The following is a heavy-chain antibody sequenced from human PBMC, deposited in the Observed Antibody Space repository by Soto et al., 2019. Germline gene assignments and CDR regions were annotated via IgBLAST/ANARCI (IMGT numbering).Heavy chain of an antibody. V-gene: IGHV3-30*18. CDR2: ISYDGSNK. CDR3: AKESEDYEGQFDY. Sequence: GGSLRLSCAASGFTFSSYGMHWVRQAPGKGLEWVAVISYDGSNKYYADSVKGRFTISRDNSKNTLYLQMNSLRAEDTAVYYCAKESEDYEGQFDYWGQGTLVTVSS. CDR1: GFTFSSYG. D-gene: IGHD4-17*01. J-gene: IGHJ4*02.